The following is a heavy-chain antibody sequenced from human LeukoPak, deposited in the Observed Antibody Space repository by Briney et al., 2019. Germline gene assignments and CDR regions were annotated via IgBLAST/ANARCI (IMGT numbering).Heavy chain of an antibody. Sequence: GGSLRLSCAVSGFTFSSYSMNWVRQASGKGLEWVSSISSSSSYIYYADSVKGRFTISRDNAENSLFLQMNSLRAEDTAVYYCARVSPESSGSIYHYNMDVWGKGTTVTVSS. CDR3: ARVSPESSGSIYHYNMDV. J-gene: IGHJ6*03. CDR1: GFTFSSYS. D-gene: IGHD3-22*01. CDR2: ISSSSSYI. V-gene: IGHV3-21*04.